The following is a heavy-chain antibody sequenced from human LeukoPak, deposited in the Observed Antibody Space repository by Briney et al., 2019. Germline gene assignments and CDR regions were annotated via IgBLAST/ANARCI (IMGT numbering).Heavy chain of an antibody. CDR2: ISSFSRYI. J-gene: IGHJ3*02. CDR1: GFIFNTYN. V-gene: IGHV3-21*06. D-gene: IGHD7-27*01. CDR3: AREGLLTGLRHDGFDI. Sequence: GGSLRLSCAASGFIFNTYNINWVRQAPGKGLEWVSSISSFSRYIYADSVKGRFTISRDNAKNSLYLQMNGLRAEDTAVYYCAREGLLTGLRHDGFDIWGQGTLVTVSS.